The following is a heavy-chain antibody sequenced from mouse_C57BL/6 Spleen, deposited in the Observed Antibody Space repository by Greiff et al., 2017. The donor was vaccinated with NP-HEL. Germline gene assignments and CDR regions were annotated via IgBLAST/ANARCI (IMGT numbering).Heavy chain of an antibody. V-gene: IGHV1-81*01. J-gene: IGHJ4*01. D-gene: IGHD1-1*01. CDR1: GYTFTSYG. CDR2: IYPRSGNT. Sequence: VKLQESGAELARPGASVKLSCKASGYTFTSYGISWVKQRTGQGLEWIGEIYPRSGNTYYNEKFKGKATLTADKSSRTAYMELRSLTSEDSAVYFCAREDYGSTYAMDYWGQGTSVTVSS. CDR3: AREDYGSTYAMDY.